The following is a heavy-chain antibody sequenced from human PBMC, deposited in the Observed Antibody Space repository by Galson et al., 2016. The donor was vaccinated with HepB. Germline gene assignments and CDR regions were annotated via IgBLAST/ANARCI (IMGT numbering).Heavy chain of an antibody. J-gene: IGHJ4*01. D-gene: IGHD1-26*01. Sequence: SVKVSCKASGYTFTTYFLNWVRQAPGQTLEWMGWIIAASGDTNYSQKFQVRVTITSDTSARTAYMEVTSLRSEDTAVYDCARSRGELYFDYWGQGSLVTVSS. CDR3: ARSRGELYFDY. V-gene: IGHV1-3*01. CDR1: GYTFTTYF. CDR2: IIAASGDT.